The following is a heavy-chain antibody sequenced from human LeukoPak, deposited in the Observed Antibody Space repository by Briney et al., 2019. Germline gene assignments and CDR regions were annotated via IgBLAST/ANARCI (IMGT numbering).Heavy chain of an antibody. CDR3: ARAGVWDYSDSSGYHNAAFDI. CDR2: INPSSGGT. D-gene: IGHD3-22*01. CDR1: GYIFTVYY. J-gene: IGHJ3*02. Sequence: ASVKVSCKASGYIFTVYYMHWVRQAPGQGLEWMGWINPSSGGTNYAQKFQGRVTVTRDTSISTAYMDLSRLRSDDTAVYYCARAGVWDYSDSSGYHNAAFDIWGQGTMVTVSS. V-gene: IGHV1-2*02.